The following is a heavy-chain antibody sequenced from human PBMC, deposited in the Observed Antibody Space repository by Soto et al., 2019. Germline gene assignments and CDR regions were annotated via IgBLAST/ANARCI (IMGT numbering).Heavy chain of an antibody. D-gene: IGHD6-13*01. CDR2: ISSSSSTI. J-gene: IGHJ3*02. CDR3: ARELDSSSWYPHLVKGAFDI. V-gene: IGHV3-48*02. CDR1: GFTFSSYS. Sequence: GGSLRLSCAASGFTFSSYSMNWVRQAPGKGLEWVPYISSSSSTIYYADSVKGRFTISRDNAKNSLYLQMNSLRDEDTAVYYCARELDSSSWYPHLVKGAFDIWGQGTMVTVSS.